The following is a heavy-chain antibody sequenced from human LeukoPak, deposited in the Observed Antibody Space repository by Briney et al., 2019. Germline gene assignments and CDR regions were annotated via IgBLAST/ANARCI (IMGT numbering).Heavy chain of an antibody. J-gene: IGHJ4*02. CDR3: AKDKHYDSSGYFDY. V-gene: IGHV3-9*01. D-gene: IGHD3-22*01. CDR2: ISWNSGSI. Sequence: SGGSLRLSCAASGFTFDDYAMHWVRQAPGKGLEWVSGISWNSGSIGYADSVKGRFTISRDDAKNSLYLQMNSLRAEDTALYYCAKDKHYDSSGYFDYWGQGTLVTVSS. CDR1: GFTFDDYA.